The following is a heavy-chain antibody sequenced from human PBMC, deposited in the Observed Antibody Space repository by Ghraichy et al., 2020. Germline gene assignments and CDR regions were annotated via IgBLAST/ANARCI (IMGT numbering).Heavy chain of an antibody. J-gene: IGHJ4*02. CDR2: IYYSGST. Sequence: SETLSLTCTVSGGSISSYYWSWIRQPPGKGLEWIGYIYYSGSTNYNPSLKSRVTISVDTSKNPFSLKLSSVTAADTAVYYCARAGQSYDILTGYYSTTFDYWGQGTLVTVSS. D-gene: IGHD3-9*01. CDR3: ARAGQSYDILTGYYSTTFDY. V-gene: IGHV4-59*01. CDR1: GGSISSYY.